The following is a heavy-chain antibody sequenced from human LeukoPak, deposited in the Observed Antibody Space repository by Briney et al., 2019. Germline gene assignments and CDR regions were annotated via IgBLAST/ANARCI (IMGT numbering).Heavy chain of an antibody. D-gene: IGHD6-13*01. J-gene: IGHJ4*02. CDR3: ARESSGSSSWYYFDY. Sequence: GGSLRLSCAASGFTFSSYAMHWARQAPGKGLEWVAVISYDGSNKYYADSVKGRFTISRDNSKNTLYLQMNSLRAEDTAVYYCARESSGSSSWYYFDYWGQGTLVTVSS. CDR1: GFTFSSYA. V-gene: IGHV3-30*04. CDR2: ISYDGSNK.